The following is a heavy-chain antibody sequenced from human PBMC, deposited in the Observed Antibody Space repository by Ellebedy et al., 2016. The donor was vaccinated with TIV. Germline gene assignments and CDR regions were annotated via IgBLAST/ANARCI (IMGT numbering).Heavy chain of an antibody. D-gene: IGHD1-26*01. CDR1: GYTFTSYA. V-gene: IGHV1-3*01. J-gene: IGHJ4*02. Sequence: AASVKVSCKASGYTFTSYAMHWVRQAPGQRLEWMGWFNAGNGNTKYSQKFQGRVTITRDTSASKAYMELSSLRSEDTAVYYCARVKWELPFEYWGQGTLVTVSS. CDR3: ARVKWELPFEY. CDR2: FNAGNGNT.